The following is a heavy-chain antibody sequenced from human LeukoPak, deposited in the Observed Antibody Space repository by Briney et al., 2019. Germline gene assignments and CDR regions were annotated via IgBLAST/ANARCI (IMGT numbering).Heavy chain of an antibody. D-gene: IGHD5-18*01. Sequence: SETLSLTCTVCGGSISPYYWSWLRQPPGKGLEWIGYINYSGSTTYNPSLKSRVTISVDTSKTQFSLRLSSVTAADTAMYYCVRQKMGYSYGFFDSWGQGTLVTVSS. J-gene: IGHJ4*02. V-gene: IGHV4-59*08. CDR1: GGSISPYY. CDR3: VRQKMGYSYGFFDS. CDR2: INYSGST.